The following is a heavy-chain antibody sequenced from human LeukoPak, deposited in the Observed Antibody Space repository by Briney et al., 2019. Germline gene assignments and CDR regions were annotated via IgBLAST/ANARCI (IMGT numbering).Heavy chain of an antibody. CDR1: GYTFTTYT. D-gene: IGHD4-17*01. CDR2: INADTGNT. J-gene: IGHJ4*02. V-gene: IGHV1-3*03. CDR3: ARSGGSRGTVTPPGDF. Sequence: APVKVSCKASGYTFTTYTMHWVRQAPGQRLEWMGWINADTGNTKCSQEFQGRLTITRDTSASTVYMDLSSLKSEDMAVYYCARSGGSRGTVTPPGDFWGQGTLVTVSS.